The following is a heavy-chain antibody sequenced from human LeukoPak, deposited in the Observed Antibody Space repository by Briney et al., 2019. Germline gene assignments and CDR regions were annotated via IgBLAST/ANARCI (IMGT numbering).Heavy chain of an antibody. D-gene: IGHD6-13*01. CDR3: ARERIAAAGLWGRDYYGMDV. V-gene: IGHV1-2*02. CDR1: GYTFTGYY. CDR2: INPNSGGT. J-gene: IGHJ6*02. Sequence: SVNVSCKASGYTFTGYYMHWVRQAPGQGLEWMGWINPNSGGTNYAQKFQGRVTMTRDTSISTAYMELSRLRSDDTAVYYCARERIAAAGLWGRDYYGMDVWGQGTTVTVSS.